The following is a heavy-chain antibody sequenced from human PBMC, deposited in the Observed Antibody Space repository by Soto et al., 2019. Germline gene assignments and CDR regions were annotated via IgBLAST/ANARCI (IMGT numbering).Heavy chain of an antibody. J-gene: IGHJ6*02. Sequence: QVQLQESGPGLVKPSQTLSLTCTVSGGSISSGGYYWSWIRQNPGKGLECIAYIYYSGSTYYNPSIKSLVTISVDTSKNQFSLKLSSVTAADTAVYYCARDEGYCSGGSCYYYGMDVWGQGTTVTVSS. CDR1: GGSISSGGYY. CDR3: ARDEGYCSGGSCYYYGMDV. CDR2: IYYSGST. V-gene: IGHV4-31*01. D-gene: IGHD2-15*01.